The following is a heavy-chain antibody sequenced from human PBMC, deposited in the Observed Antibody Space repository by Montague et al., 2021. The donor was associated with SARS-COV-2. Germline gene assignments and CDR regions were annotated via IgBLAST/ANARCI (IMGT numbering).Heavy chain of an antibody. V-gene: IGHV3-33*01. CDR2: IWYDGSNK. J-gene: IGHJ4*02. D-gene: IGHD3-3*01. Sequence: SLRLSCAASGFTFSSYGMHWVRQAPGKGLEWVAVIWYDGSNKYYADSVKGRFTISRDNSKNTLYLQMNSLRAEDTAVYYCAREAGIFGVVISPLFYWGQGTLVTVSS. CDR3: AREAGIFGVVISPLFY. CDR1: GFTFSSYG.